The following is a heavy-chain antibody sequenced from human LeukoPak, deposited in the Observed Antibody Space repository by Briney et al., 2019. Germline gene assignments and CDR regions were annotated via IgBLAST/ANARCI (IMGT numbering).Heavy chain of an antibody. J-gene: IGHJ4*02. CDR1: GFIFSSHG. CDR3: AKDLSIVVVPAPLDY. V-gene: IGHV3-23*01. Sequence: GGSLRLSCAASGFIFSSHGMNWVRQAPGKGLEWVSGISPSGDITYYADSVKGRFTISRDNSKNTLYLQMNSLRAEDTAVYYCAKDLSIVVVPAPLDYWGQGTLVTVSS. D-gene: IGHD2-2*01. CDR2: ISPSGDIT.